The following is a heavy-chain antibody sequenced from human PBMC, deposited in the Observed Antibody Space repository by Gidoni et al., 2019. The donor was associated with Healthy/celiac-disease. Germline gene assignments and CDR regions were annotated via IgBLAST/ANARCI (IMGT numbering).Heavy chain of an antibody. CDR1: GFTFSSYA. CDR3: AKDMGLLHLIDY. V-gene: IGHV3-23*01. Sequence: ELHLLESGGGLVQPGGSLVLSCSASGFTFSSYAMSWVRQAPGKGLEWVSAISGSGGSTYYADSVKGRFTISRDNSKNTLYLQMNRLRAEDTAVYYCAKDMGLLHLIDYWGQGTLVTVSS. D-gene: IGHD3-3*01. J-gene: IGHJ4*02. CDR2: ISGSGGST.